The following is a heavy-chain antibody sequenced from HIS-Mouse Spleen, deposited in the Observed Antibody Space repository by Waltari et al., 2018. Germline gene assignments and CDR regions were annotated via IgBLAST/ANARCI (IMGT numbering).Heavy chain of an antibody. D-gene: IGHD3-10*01. CDR3: AREKGYYGSGSYYYYYYGMDV. CDR2: IYYSGGT. Sequence: QVQLQESGPGLVKPSQTLSLTCTVSGGSISSGGYYWSWIRQHPGKGLEWIGYIYYSGGTYYNPSLKSRVTISVETSKNQFSLKLSSGTAADTAVYYCAREKGYYGSGSYYYYYYGMDVWGQGTTVTVSS. V-gene: IGHV4-31*03. CDR1: GGSISSGGYY. J-gene: IGHJ6*02.